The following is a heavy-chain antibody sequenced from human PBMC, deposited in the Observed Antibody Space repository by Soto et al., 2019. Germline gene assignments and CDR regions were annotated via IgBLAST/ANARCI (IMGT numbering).Heavy chain of an antibody. Sequence: SETLSLTCTVSGGSISSGDYYWSWIRQPPGKGLEWIGYIYYSGSTYYNPSLKSRVTISVDTSKNQFSLKLSSVTAADTAVYYCARVNRYDILTGYSWFDPWGQGTLVTSPQ. CDR2: IYYSGST. CDR3: ARVNRYDILTGYSWFDP. D-gene: IGHD3-9*01. CDR1: GGSISSGDYY. V-gene: IGHV4-30-4*01. J-gene: IGHJ5*02.